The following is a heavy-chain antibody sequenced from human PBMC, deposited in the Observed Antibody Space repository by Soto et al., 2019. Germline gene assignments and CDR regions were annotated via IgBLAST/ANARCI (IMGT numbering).Heavy chain of an antibody. V-gene: IGHV1-18*04. Sequence: QVQLVQSGAEVKKPGASVKVSCKTSGYTFTNYGVNWVRQAPGQGLEWMGWISAFNGDTHHAQWLQDRLTMTTDSSTTTAYMELRSLRSDDTAVYFCARTYLKYFISSETDHWGQGTLVTVSS. CDR3: ARTYLKYFISSETDH. CDR2: ISAFNGDT. D-gene: IGHD6-6*01. J-gene: IGHJ4*02. CDR1: GYTFTNYG.